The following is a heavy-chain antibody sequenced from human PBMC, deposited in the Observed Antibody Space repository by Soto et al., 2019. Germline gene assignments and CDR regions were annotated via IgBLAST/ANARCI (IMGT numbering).Heavy chain of an antibody. CDR3: TSLSRDYYGSGSYKVTMDV. V-gene: IGHV4-59*01. Sequence: PSETLSLTCTVSGASISSYYWAWIRQPPKRGLEWTGYMYFSGSTNYNASLESRVIMSVDASKKQVTLKLSSVTAADTVVYYCTSLSRDYYGSGSYKVTMDVWGQGTTVTVSS. J-gene: IGHJ6*02. D-gene: IGHD3-10*01. CDR2: MYFSGST. CDR1: GASISSYY.